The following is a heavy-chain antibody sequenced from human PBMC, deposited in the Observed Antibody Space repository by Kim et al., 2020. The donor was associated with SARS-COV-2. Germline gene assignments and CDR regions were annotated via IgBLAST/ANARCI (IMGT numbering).Heavy chain of an antibody. Sequence: GGSLRLSCAASGFTFDDYAMHWVRQAPGKGLEWVSGISWNSGSIGYADYVKGRFTISRDNAKNSLYLRMNSLRAEDTALYYCANLGSYSVSYSPYYYYGMDVLRQGTTVTVPS. V-gene: IGHV3-9*01. CDR3: ANLGSYSVSYSPYYYYGMDV. CDR1: GFTFDDYA. J-gene: IGHJ6*02. CDR2: ISWNSGSI. D-gene: IGHD1-26*01.